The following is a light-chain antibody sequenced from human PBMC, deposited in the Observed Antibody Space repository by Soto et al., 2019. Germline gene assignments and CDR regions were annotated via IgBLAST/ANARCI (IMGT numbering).Light chain of an antibody. Sequence: DIQMTQSPSTLSASVGDRVTIACRASQSITNWLAWYQQKPGKAPKLLIYKASSLESGVPSRFSGSASGTEFTLTISSLQPDDFATYYCQQYNSYPYTFGQGTKLEIK. CDR1: QSITNW. V-gene: IGKV1-5*03. CDR3: QQYNSYPYT. J-gene: IGKJ2*01. CDR2: KAS.